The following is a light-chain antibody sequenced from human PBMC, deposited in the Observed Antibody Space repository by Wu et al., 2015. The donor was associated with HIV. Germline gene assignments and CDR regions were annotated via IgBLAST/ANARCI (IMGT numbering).Light chain of an antibody. Sequence: EIVMTQSPATLSVSPGGRAILSCRASQSLNIKNLAWYQHKPGQAPRLLIYGASTRATNIPPRFSGSGSGTEFTLTITSLQSEDFAVYYCQQYNDWPRTFGQGTKVEIK. J-gene: IGKJ1*01. CDR1: QSLNIKN. CDR2: GAS. V-gene: IGKV3-15*01. CDR3: QQYNDWPRT.